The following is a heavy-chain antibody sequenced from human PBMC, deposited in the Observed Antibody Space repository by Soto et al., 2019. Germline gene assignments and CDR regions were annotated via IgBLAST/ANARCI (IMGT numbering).Heavy chain of an antibody. CDR1: GFTFSSYG. CDR3: AKDHGGGVSFDY. D-gene: IGHD2-21*01. J-gene: IGHJ4*02. V-gene: IGHV3-30*18. CDR2: ISYAGSNK. Sequence: QMQLVESGGGVVQPGRSLRLSCAASGFTFSSYGMHWVRQAPGKGLEWVAVISYAGSNKYYADSVKGRFTISRDNSKNTLYLQMNSLRAEDTAVYYCAKDHGGGVSFDYWGQGTLVTVSS.